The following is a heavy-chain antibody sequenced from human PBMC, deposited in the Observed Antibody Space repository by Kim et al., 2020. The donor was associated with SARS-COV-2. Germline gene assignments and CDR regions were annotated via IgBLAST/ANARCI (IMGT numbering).Heavy chain of an antibody. CDR2: ISYDGSNK. CDR1: GFTFSSYA. J-gene: IGHJ4*02. D-gene: IGHD4-17*01. V-gene: IGHV3-30-3*01. Sequence: GGSLRLSCAASGFTFSSYAMHWVRQAPGKGLEWVAVISYDGSNKYYADSVKGRFTISRDNSKNTLYLQMNSLRAEDTAVYYCARPLIGGNYGDFKAPFDYWGQGTLVTVSS. CDR3: ARPLIGGNYGDFKAPFDY.